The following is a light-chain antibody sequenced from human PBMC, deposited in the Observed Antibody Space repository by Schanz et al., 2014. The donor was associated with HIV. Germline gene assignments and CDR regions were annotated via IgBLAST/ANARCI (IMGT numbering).Light chain of an antibody. J-gene: IGKJ3*01. CDR2: WAS. Sequence: DIVMTQSPDSLAVSLGERATINCKSSQRVLNASNNKNYLAWFQQNPGPPPRLLIYWASTRESGVPDRFSASGSGTDFTLTISSLQAEDVAVYYCQQYHSAPFTFGPGTKVEIK. V-gene: IGKV4-1*01. CDR3: QQYHSAPFT. CDR1: QRVLNASNNKNY.